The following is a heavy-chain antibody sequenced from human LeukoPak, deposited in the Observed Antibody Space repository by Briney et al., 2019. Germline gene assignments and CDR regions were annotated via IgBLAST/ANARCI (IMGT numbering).Heavy chain of an antibody. D-gene: IGHD6-19*01. CDR1: GFTFSSYG. CDR3: AKDLESIAVAGFDH. CDR2: ISSSGGST. Sequence: GRSLRLSCAASGFTFSSYGMHWVRQAPGKGLEWVSAISSSGGSTYYADSVKGWFTISRDNSKNTLYLQMNSLRAEDTAVYYCAKDLESIAVAGFDHWGQGTLVTVSS. V-gene: IGHV3-23*01. J-gene: IGHJ4*02.